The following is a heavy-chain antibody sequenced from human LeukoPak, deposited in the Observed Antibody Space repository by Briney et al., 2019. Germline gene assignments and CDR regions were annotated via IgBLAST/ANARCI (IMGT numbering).Heavy chain of an antibody. Sequence: GGSLRLPCAASGFTFSSYAMSWVRQAPGKGLEWVSGISGSGGSTYYADSVKGRFTISRDNSKNTLYLQMNSLRAEDTAVYYCAKEGYCGGDCYREFDYWGQGTLVTVSS. J-gene: IGHJ4*02. CDR2: ISGSGGST. CDR3: AKEGYCGGDCYREFDY. CDR1: GFTFSSYA. D-gene: IGHD2-21*02. V-gene: IGHV3-23*01.